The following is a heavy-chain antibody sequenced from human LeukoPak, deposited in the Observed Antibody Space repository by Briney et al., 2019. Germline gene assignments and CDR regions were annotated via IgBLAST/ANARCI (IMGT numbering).Heavy chain of an antibody. V-gene: IGHV3-15*01. CDR1: GVSVSDHW. CDR2: IKNDGGTT. Sequence: GGSLRLSCVVSGVSVSDHWMSWVRQVPGKGLQWIGQIKNDGGTTDYAAPAKGRFSISRDESKNTLYLHMNSLKTEDTAVYYCTLIKGWGSGSYYVDYWGQGTPVTVSS. CDR3: TLIKGWGSGSYYVDY. J-gene: IGHJ4*02. D-gene: IGHD3-10*01.